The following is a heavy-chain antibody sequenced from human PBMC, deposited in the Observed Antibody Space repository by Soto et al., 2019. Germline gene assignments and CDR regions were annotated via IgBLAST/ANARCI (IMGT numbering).Heavy chain of an antibody. CDR3: ARDAHSSSSDFWSGYPYDY. J-gene: IGHJ4*02. V-gene: IGHV3-33*01. CDR1: GFTFSSYG. Sequence: GESLKISCAASGFTFSSYGMHWVRQAPGKGLEWVAVIWYDGSNKYYADSVKGRFTISRDNSKNTLYLQMNSLRAEDTAVYYCARDAHSSSSDFWSGYPYDYWGQGTLVTVSS. D-gene: IGHD3-3*01. CDR2: IWYDGSNK.